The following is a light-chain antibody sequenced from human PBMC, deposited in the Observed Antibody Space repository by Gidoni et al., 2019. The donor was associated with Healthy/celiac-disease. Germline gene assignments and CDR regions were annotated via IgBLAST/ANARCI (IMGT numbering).Light chain of an antibody. V-gene: IGKV3-15*01. J-gene: IGKJ2*01. Sequence: EIVMTQSPATLSVSPGERATLSRRASQSVSSNLAWYQQKPGQAPRLLIYGASTRATGIPARFSGSGSGTEFTLTISSLQSEDFAVYYCQKYNNWPPYTFGQGTKLEIK. CDR2: GAS. CDR1: QSVSSN. CDR3: QKYNNWPPYT.